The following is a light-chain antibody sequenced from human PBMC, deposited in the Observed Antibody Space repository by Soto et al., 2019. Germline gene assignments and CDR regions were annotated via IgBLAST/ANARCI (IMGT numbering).Light chain of an antibody. V-gene: IGKV3D-15*01. CDR3: QQYNNWPYMYT. J-gene: IGKJ2*01. CDR2: GAS. CDR1: QSLSSN. Sequence: EIVMTQSPATLSVSPGERATLSCRASQSLSSNIAWYQQKPGQAPRLLIYGASTRATGIPARFSGSGSGTEFTLTISSLQSEDFAVYYCQQYNNWPYMYTFGQGTKLEIK.